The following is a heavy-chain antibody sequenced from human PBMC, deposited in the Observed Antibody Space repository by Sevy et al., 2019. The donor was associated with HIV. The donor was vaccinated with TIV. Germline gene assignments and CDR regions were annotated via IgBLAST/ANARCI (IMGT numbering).Heavy chain of an antibody. Sequence: GGSLRLSCAASGFTFSTYGMHWVRQAPGKGLEWVAFIRFDGSIKYYTDSVKGRLTISRENSKNTLYLRMNSLRAEDTAVYFCAKVLHIVEIPAAIDYYYGMDVWGQGTTVTVSS. J-gene: IGHJ6*02. CDR3: AKVLHIVEIPAAIDYYYGMDV. CDR1: GFTFSTYG. CDR2: IRFDGSIK. D-gene: IGHD2-2*01. V-gene: IGHV3-30*02.